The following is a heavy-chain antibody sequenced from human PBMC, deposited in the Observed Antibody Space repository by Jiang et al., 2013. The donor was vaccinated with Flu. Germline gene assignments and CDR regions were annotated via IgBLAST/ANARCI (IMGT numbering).Heavy chain of an antibody. D-gene: IGHD6-19*01. Sequence: TLTCTFSGFSLSTTGVAVGWIRQPPGKALEWLALIYWDDDKRLSPSLKNRLTITKDTSKNQVVLTMTNMDPVDTATYYCARRNIDVAGMLFDFWGQGTLVTVSS. CDR2: IYWDDDK. J-gene: IGHJ4*01. CDR3: ARRNIDVAGMLFDF. CDR1: GFSLSTTGVA. V-gene: IGHV2-5*02.